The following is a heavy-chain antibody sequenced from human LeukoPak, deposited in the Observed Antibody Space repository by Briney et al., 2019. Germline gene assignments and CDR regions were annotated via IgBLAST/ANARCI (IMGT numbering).Heavy chain of an antibody. J-gene: IGHJ4*02. CDR1: GFTFSDYY. Sequence: GGSLRLSCAASGFTFSDYYMSWIRQAPGKGLEWVSYISSSSSYTNYADSVQGRFIISRDNSKNTLYLQMNSLRAEDTAVYYCAREMGLNIVATFGYWGQGTLVTVSS. CDR3: AREMGLNIVATFGY. V-gene: IGHV3-11*06. CDR2: ISSSSSYT. D-gene: IGHD5-12*01.